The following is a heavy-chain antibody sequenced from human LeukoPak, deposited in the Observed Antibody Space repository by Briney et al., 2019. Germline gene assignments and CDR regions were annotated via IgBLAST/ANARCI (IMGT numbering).Heavy chain of an antibody. Sequence: PGGSLRLSCAASGVTFSSYGMLWVRQAPGKGLEWVALISSDGNDKLYGDSVKSRFTISRDDSKSTLYLQMNSLRAEDTAVYYCTTKVIRGNSGDDYDDWGQGTLVTVSS. V-gene: IGHV3-30*03. J-gene: IGHJ4*02. D-gene: IGHD5-12*01. CDR3: TTKVIRGNSGDDYDD. CDR2: ISSDGNDK. CDR1: GVTFSSYG.